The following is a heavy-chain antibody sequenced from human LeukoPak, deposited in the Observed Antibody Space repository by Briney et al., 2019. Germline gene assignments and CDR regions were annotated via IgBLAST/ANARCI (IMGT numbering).Heavy chain of an antibody. Sequence: GXSLQISCKASGYNFTSHWIGWVRQLPGKGVEWMGIIYPGDSDTRYSPSFQGQVTISAEKYNRTGSLEWRSIEASDTAMYYCARLNDYDSSGYYYVVDYWGQGTLVTVSS. V-gene: IGHV5-51*01. CDR3: ARLNDYDSSGYYYVVDY. CDR1: GYNFTSHW. D-gene: IGHD3-22*01. CDR2: IYPGDSDT. J-gene: IGHJ4*02.